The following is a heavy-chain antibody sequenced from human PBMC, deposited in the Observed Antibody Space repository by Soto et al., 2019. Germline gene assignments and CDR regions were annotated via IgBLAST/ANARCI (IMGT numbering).Heavy chain of an antibody. CDR1: GFTFSSYS. CDR2: ISSSSSYI. J-gene: IGHJ4*02. V-gene: IGHV3-21*01. D-gene: IGHD6-13*01. CDR3: AAQRTAAAGTPY. Sequence: EVQLVESGGGLVKPGGSLGLSCAASGFTFSSYSMNWVRQAPGKGLQWVSSISSSSSYIYYADSVKGRFTISRDNAKNSLYLQMNSLRAEDTAVYYCAAQRTAAAGTPYWGQGTLVTVSS.